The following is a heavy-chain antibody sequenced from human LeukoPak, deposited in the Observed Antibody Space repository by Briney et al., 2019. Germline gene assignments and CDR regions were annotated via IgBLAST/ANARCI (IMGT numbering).Heavy chain of an antibody. J-gene: IGHJ5*02. Sequence: GGSLRLSCAASGFTFSNYDMHWVRQAPGKGLEWVTFILYDGSNEYYADSVKGRFTISRDNSKNTLYLQMNSLRAEDTAVYYCAKEFYYYRPGGLDPWGQGTLVTVSS. CDR1: GFTFSNYD. D-gene: IGHD3-22*01. CDR2: ILYDGSNE. V-gene: IGHV3-30*02. CDR3: AKEFYYYRPGGLDP.